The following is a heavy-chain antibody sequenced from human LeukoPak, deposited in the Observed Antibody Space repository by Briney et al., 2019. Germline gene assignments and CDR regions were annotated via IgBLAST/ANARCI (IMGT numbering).Heavy chain of an antibody. J-gene: IGHJ5*02. V-gene: IGHV4-61*02. Sequence: PSETLSLTCAVSGGSISSGSYYWSWIRQPAGKGLEWIGRIYTSGSTNYNPSLKSRVTISVDTSKNQFSLKLSSVTAADTAVYYCARVSKPTQWFGTPRPGFDPWGQGTLVTVSS. D-gene: IGHD3-10*01. CDR1: GGSISSGSYY. CDR2: IYTSGST. CDR3: ARVSKPTQWFGTPRPGFDP.